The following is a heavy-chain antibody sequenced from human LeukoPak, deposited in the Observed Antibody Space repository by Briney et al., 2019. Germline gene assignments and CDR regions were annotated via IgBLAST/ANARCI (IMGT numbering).Heavy chain of an antibody. CDR3: TTYLTT. V-gene: IGHV3-15*01. CDR2: ITSKTDGGAT. CDR1: GVPFSYAW. D-gene: IGHD4/OR15-4a*01. J-gene: IGHJ4*02. Sequence: GGSLRLSCAVSGVPFSYAWMGWGRQAPGKGLEWVGRITSKTDGGATDYAAPVKGRFTISRDDSRNTLYLQMNSLKTEDTALYYCTTYLTTRGQGSLVTVSS.